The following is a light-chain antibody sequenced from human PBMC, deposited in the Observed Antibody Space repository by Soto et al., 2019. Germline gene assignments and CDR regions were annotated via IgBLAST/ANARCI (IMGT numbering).Light chain of an antibody. V-gene: IGKV1-5*03. J-gene: IGKJ1*01. Sequence: DIQMTQSPSTLSASVGDRVTITCRASQSNNSWLAWYQHKPGKAPKLLIYKASSLESGVPSRFSGSGSGTEFTLTISTLQPEDFTCYYCLQYSSHSWTFGQET. CDR2: KAS. CDR3: LQYSSHSWT. CDR1: QSNNSW.